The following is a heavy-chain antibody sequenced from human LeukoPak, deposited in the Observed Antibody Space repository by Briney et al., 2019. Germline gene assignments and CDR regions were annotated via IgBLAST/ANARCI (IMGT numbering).Heavy chain of an antibody. CDR1: GFTFSSYS. Sequence: GGSLRLSCAASGFTFSSYSMNWVRQAPGKGLEWVSSISSSSSYIYYADSVKGRFTISRDNAKNSLYLQMNSLRAEDTAVYYCARALAPYYYDSSGWDFDYWGQGTLVTVSS. J-gene: IGHJ4*02. D-gene: IGHD3-22*01. CDR3: ARALAPYYYDSSGWDFDY. CDR2: ISSSSSYI. V-gene: IGHV3-21*01.